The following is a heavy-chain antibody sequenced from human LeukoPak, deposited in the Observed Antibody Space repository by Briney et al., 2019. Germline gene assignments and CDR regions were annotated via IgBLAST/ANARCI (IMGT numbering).Heavy chain of an antibody. D-gene: IGHD5-24*01. V-gene: IGHV3-15*01. J-gene: IGHJ4*02. CDR3: TSVAQGWLQSIDY. CDR1: GFTFSNAW. CDR2: IKSKTDGGTT. Sequence: GGSLRLSCAASGFTFSNAWMSWVRQAPGKGLEWVGRIKSKTDGGTTDYAAPVKGRFTISRDDSKNTLYLQMNSLKTEDTAVYYCTSVAQGWLQSIDYWGQGTLVTVSS.